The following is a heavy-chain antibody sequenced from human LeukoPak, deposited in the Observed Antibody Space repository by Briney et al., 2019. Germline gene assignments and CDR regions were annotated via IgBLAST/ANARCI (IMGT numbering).Heavy chain of an antibody. J-gene: IGHJ3*02. CDR2: ISGSGGST. CDR1: GFTFSSYA. V-gene: IGHV3-23*01. CDR3: AKHYYDSSGYHDDAFDI. D-gene: IGHD3-22*01. Sequence: GGSLRLSCAAPGFTFSSYAMSWVRQAPGKGLEWVSAISGSGGSTYYADSVKGRFTTSRDNSKNTLYLQMNSLRAEDTAVYYCAKHYYDSSGYHDDAFDIWGQGTMVTASS.